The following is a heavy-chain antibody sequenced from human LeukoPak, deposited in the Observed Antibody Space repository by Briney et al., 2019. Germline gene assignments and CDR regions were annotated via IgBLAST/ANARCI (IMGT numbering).Heavy chain of an antibody. V-gene: IGHV3-7*01. D-gene: IGHD6-19*01. CDR2: IKQDGSEK. Sequence: PGGSLRLSCAASGFTFSSYWMSWARQAPGKGLEWVANIKQDGSEKYYVDSVKGRFTISRDNAKNSLYLQMNSLRAEDTAVYYCARDAVVAVAGMYYFDYWGQGTLVTVSS. CDR1: GFTFSSYW. J-gene: IGHJ4*02. CDR3: ARDAVVAVAGMYYFDY.